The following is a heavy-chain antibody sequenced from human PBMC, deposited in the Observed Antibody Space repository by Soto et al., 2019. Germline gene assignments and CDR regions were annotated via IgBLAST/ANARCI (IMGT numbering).Heavy chain of an antibody. CDR2: IYYSGST. J-gene: IGHJ5*02. D-gene: IGHD4-4*01. CDR3: ARDRIGDYTNYCLDP. CDR1: GGSISSCYYY. V-gene: IGHV4-30-4*01. Sequence: SETLXLTCTVSGGSISSCYYYWSWIRQPPGKGLEWIGYIYYSGSTYYNPSLKSRVTISVDTSKNQFSLKLSSVTAADTAVYYCARDRIGDYTNYCLDPWGQGTLVTVSS.